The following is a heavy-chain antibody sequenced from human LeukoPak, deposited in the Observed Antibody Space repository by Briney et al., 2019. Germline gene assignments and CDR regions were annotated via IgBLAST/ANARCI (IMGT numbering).Heavy chain of an antibody. CDR1: GASISGSNYY. CDR3: AREVAAAGHVDY. Sequence: SETLSLTCTVSGASISGSNYYWSWIRQPPGKGLEWIGYIYHSGYTYYNPSLNSRLAISVDTSKNQFSLKLSSVTAADTAVYYCAREVAAAGHVDYWGQGTLVTVSS. V-gene: IGHV4-30-4*02. CDR2: IYHSGYT. D-gene: IGHD6-13*01. J-gene: IGHJ4*02.